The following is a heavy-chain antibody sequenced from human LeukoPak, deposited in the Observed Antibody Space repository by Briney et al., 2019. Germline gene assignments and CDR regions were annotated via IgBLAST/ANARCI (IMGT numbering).Heavy chain of an antibody. D-gene: IGHD6-13*01. CDR3: ANSYSSSWRVFYFDY. Sequence: GGSLRLSCAASGFTFSSYAMSWVRQAPGKGLEWVSAISGSGGSTYYADSVKGRFTISRDNAKNTLYLQMNSLRAEDTAVYYCANSYSSSWRVFYFDYWGQGTLVTVSS. CDR1: GFTFSSYA. V-gene: IGHV3-23*01. J-gene: IGHJ4*02. CDR2: ISGSGGST.